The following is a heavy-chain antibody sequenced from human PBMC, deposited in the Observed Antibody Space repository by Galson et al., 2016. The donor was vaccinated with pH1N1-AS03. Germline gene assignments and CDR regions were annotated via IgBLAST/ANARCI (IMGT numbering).Heavy chain of an antibody. J-gene: IGHJ4*02. V-gene: IGHV3-30*18. D-gene: IGHD3/OR15-3a*01. Sequence: LRLSCAASGFTISNFGMLWVRQAPGQGLVWVAIISFDGTNKYYADTVKGRFSISRENSKNTLFLQMSALRAEDTAVYYCANDINYDLWSGYSFYWGQGALVTVSS. CDR2: ISFDGTNK. CDR1: GFTISNFG. CDR3: ANDINYDLWSGYSFY.